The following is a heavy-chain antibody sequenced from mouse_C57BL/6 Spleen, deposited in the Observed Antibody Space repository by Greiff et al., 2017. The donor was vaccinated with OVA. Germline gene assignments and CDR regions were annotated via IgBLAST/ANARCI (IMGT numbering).Heavy chain of an antibody. D-gene: IGHD2-5*01. V-gene: IGHV1-52*01. Sequence: QVQLQQSGAELVRPGSSVKLSCKASGYTFTSYWMHWVKQRPIQGLEWIGNIDPSDSETHYNQKFKDKATLTVDKSSSTAYMQLSSLTSEDSAVYYCACVYSNFYAMDYWGQGTSVTVSS. J-gene: IGHJ4*01. CDR1: GYTFTSYW. CDR3: ACVYSNFYAMDY. CDR2: IDPSDSET.